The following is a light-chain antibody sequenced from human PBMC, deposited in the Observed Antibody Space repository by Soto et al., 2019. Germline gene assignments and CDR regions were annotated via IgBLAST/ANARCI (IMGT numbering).Light chain of an antibody. J-gene: IGKJ2*01. Sequence: EIILTQSPASLSVSPGERATLSCRASQSVNNNLAWYQQKPGQAPRLLIYGASTRATGIPARFRGSGSGTVFTLTLTCLQSEDFAIQYCQKSYTFGRGTKLEIK. CDR1: QSVNNN. CDR3: QKSYT. V-gene: IGKV3-15*01. CDR2: GAS.